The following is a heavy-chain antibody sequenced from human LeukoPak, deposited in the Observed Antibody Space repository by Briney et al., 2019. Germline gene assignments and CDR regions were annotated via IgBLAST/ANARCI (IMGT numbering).Heavy chain of an antibody. CDR3: SRDSGYCSGGSCWYFDF. V-gene: IGHV4-4*07. Sequence: PSETLSLTCTVSGGSISSYYWSWIRQPAGKGLEWIGRIYTSGSTNYNPSLKSRVTMSVDTSKNQFSLKLSSVTAADTAVYYCSRDSGYCSGGSCWYFDFWGQGTLVTVSA. CDR2: IYTSGST. J-gene: IGHJ4*02. CDR1: GGSISSYY. D-gene: IGHD2-15*01.